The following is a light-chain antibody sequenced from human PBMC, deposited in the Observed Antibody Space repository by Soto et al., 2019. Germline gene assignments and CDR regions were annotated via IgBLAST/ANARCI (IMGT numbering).Light chain of an antibody. CDR2: KAS. V-gene: IGKV1-5*03. CDR3: QHYPPP. CDR1: QSISSW. J-gene: IGKJ1*01. Sequence: DIQMTQSPSTLSASVGDRVTITCRASQSISSWLAWYQQKPGKAPKLLIYKASSLESGVTSRFSGSGSGTQFTLTIRSLQPADLAPYYCQHYPPPFGHGTKVQLK.